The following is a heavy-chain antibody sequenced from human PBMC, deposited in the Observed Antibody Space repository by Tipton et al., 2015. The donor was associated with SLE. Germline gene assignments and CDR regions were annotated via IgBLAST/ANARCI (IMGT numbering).Heavy chain of an antibody. CDR3: AGGPGTTNGFDV. V-gene: IGHV1-18*01. D-gene: IGHD1-1*01. Sequence: QLVQSGAEVKKPGASVKVSCKASGYTFTNYGISWVRQAPGQGLEWMGWISPYNDNTKYAQKFQDRVTMTTHTSASTAYMELRSLRSDDTAVYYCAGGPGTTNGFDVWGQGTMVTVSS. J-gene: IGHJ3*01. CDR1: GYTFTNYG. CDR2: ISPYNDNT.